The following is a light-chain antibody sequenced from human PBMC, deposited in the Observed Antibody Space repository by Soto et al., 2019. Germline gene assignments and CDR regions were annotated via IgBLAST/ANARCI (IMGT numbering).Light chain of an antibody. V-gene: IGKV3-15*01. Sequence: EIVMTQSPATLSVSPGERATVSCRASQSVRSNLAWYQQKPGQAPRLLIYGASTRATGIPARFSGSGSGTEFTLTISRLQSEDFAVYYCQQYNNWPPLTFGHGTRLEIK. CDR1: QSVRSN. CDR2: GAS. J-gene: IGKJ5*01. CDR3: QQYNNWPPLT.